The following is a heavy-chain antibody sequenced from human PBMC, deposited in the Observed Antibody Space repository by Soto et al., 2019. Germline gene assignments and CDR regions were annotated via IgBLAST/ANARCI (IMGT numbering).Heavy chain of an antibody. CDR3: ARKGSSWYLDAFDI. D-gene: IGHD6-13*01. Sequence: QVQLVESGGGVVQPGRSLRLSCAASGFTFSSYGMRWVRQAPGKGLEWVAVIWYDGSNKYYADSVKGRFTISRDNSKNTLYLQMNSLRAEDTAVYYCARKGSSWYLDAFDIWGQGTMVTVSS. CDR1: GFTFSSYG. J-gene: IGHJ3*02. CDR2: IWYDGSNK. V-gene: IGHV3-33*01.